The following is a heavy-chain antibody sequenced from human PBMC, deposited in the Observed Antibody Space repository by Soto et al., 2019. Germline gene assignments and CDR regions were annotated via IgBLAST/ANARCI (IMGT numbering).Heavy chain of an antibody. V-gene: IGHV3-30-3*01. CDR1: GFTFSSYA. Sequence: GSLRLSCAASGFTFSSYAMHWVRQAPGKGLEWVAVISYDGSNKYYADSVKGRFTISRDNSKNTLYLQMNSLRAEDTAVYYCARDFVYGDYVFDYWGQGTLVTVSS. CDR3: ARDFVYGDYVFDY. CDR2: ISYDGSNK. D-gene: IGHD4-17*01. J-gene: IGHJ4*02.